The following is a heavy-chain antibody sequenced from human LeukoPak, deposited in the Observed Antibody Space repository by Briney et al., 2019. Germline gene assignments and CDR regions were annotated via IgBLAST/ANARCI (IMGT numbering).Heavy chain of an antibody. CDR3: AREIQRFDF. CDR2: INTHTGNP. CDR1: GYTFTGYY. V-gene: IGHV7-4-1*02. J-gene: IGHJ3*01. Sequence: ASVKVSCKASGYTFTGYYMHWVRQAPGQGLEWMGWINTHTGNPTYAQDFTGRFVFSLDKSVDTTYLQITSLKAEDTAIYYCAREIQRFDFWGQGTMVTVSS. D-gene: IGHD5-24*01.